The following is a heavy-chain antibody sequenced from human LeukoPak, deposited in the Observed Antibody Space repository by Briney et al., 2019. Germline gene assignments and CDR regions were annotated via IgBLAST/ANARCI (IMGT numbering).Heavy chain of an antibody. D-gene: IGHD6-13*01. CDR1: GFTFSTYV. J-gene: IGHJ4*02. CDR2: ISANGGST. CDR3: AKPPPDSSSWLFDY. V-gene: IGHV3-23*01. Sequence: PGGSLRLSCAASGFTFSTYVMSWVRQAPGKGLGWVSTISANGGSTYYTDSVKGRFTISRDNSKNTLYLQMNSLRAEDTAVYYCAKPPPDSSSWLFDYWGQGTLVTVSS.